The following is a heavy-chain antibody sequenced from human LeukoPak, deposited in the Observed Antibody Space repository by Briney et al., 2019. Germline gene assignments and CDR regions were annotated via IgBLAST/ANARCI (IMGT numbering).Heavy chain of an antibody. CDR3: ARGTPHSSSWSGFYYYYYMDV. D-gene: IGHD6-13*01. Sequence: SQTLSLTCTVSGGSISSGSYYWSWIRQPAGKGLEWIGRIYTSGSTNCNPSLKSRVTISVDTSKNQFSLKLSSVTAADTAVYYCARGTPHSSSWSGFYYYYYMDVWGKGTTVTISS. J-gene: IGHJ6*03. CDR2: IYTSGST. V-gene: IGHV4-61*02. CDR1: GGSISSGSYY.